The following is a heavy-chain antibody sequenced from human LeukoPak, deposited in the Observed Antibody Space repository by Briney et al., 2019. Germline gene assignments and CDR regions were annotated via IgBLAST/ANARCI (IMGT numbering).Heavy chain of an antibody. V-gene: IGHV4-31*03. CDR3: ARDWKGQIIDY. CDR1: GGSISSGGYY. D-gene: IGHD1-1*01. Sequence: SQTLSLTCTVSGGSISSGGYYWSWIRQHPGKGLEWIGYIYYSGSTYYNPSLKSRVTISVDTSKNQFSLKLSSVTAADTAVYYCARDWKGQIIDYWGQGTLVTVSS. CDR2: IYYSGST. J-gene: IGHJ4*02.